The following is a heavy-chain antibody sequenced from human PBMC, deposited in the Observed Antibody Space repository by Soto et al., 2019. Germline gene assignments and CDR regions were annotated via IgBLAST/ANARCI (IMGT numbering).Heavy chain of an antibody. Sequence: QMQLVESGGGVVQSGRSLRLSCAASEFTFRTYGMHWVRQAPGKGLEWVAVISYDESNKYYADSVKGRFTISRDNSMNTLYLQMNNLRAEDKALYYCAKDRGYDLWSGYSLLYGMDIWGQGTTVTVSS. V-gene: IGHV3-30*18. CDR2: ISYDESNK. D-gene: IGHD3-3*01. CDR3: AKDRGYDLWSGYSLLYGMDI. CDR1: EFTFRTYG. J-gene: IGHJ6*02.